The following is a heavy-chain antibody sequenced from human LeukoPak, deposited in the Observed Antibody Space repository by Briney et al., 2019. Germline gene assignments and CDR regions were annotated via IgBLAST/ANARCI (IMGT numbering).Heavy chain of an antibody. J-gene: IGHJ6*03. CDR2: IYTSGST. D-gene: IGHD3-10*01. Sequence: PSETLSLTCTVSGGSISSYYWSWIRQPAGKGLGWIGRIYTSGSTNYNPSLKSRVTMSVDTSKNQFPLKLSSVTAADTAVYYCARAAEDYYGSGSFKYYYYYYYMDVWGKGTTVTVSS. CDR1: GGSISSYY. CDR3: ARAAEDYYGSGSFKYYYYYYYMDV. V-gene: IGHV4-4*07.